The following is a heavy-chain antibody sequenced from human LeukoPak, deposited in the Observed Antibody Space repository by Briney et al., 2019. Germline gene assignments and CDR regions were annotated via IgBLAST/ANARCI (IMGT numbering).Heavy chain of an antibody. CDR3: AGHAPPSFYYYMDV. D-gene: IGHD2-2*01. CDR1: GGSISSYY. V-gene: IGHV4-4*09. J-gene: IGHJ6*03. Sequence: SEILSLTCTVSGGSISSYYWGWFRQPPGKGLEWIGYIYTSGSTNYNPSLQSRVTISVDTSKNQFSLGLSPVTAADTAVYHWAGHAPPSFYYYMDVWGKGTTVTVSS. CDR2: IYTSGST.